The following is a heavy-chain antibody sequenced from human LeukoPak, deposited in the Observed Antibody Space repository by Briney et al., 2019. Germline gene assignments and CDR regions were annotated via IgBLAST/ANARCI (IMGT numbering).Heavy chain of an antibody. D-gene: IGHD3-22*01. J-gene: IGHJ4*02. CDR3: ARDLAGGSGYCLDY. Sequence: GGSLRLSCAASGFTVSTNSLTWVRQAPGKGLEWVSILYSGGTTFYADSVKGRFTISRDNSKNTLYLQMNSLRAEDTAVYYCARDLAGGSGYCLDYWGQGTLVTVSS. CDR1: GFTVSTNS. CDR2: LYSGGTT. V-gene: IGHV3-53*05.